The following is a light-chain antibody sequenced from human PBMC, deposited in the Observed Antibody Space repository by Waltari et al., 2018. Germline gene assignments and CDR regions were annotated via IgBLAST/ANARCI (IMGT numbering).Light chain of an antibody. CDR3: QQHSNWPPSIT. J-gene: IGKJ5*01. CDR1: QRVDTS. Sequence: EVVLTQSPAALSLSPGERASPSCRASQRVDTSLAWYQQTPGQAPRLVIYDASKRATGIPPRFSGSGSGTDFTLTISSLEPEDFTVYYCQQHSNWPPSITFGQGTRLE. V-gene: IGKV3-11*01. CDR2: DAS.